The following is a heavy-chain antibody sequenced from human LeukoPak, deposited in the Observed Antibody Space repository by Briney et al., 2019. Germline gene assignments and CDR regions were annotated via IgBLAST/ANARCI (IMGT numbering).Heavy chain of an antibody. V-gene: IGHV4-59*01. CDR2: IYYSGST. D-gene: IGHD2-2*01. CDR1: GGSISSYY. J-gene: IGHJ6*03. CDR3: ARTLWYCSSTSCRYYYYMDV. Sequence: SETLSLTCTVSGGSISSYYWSWIRQPPGKGLEWIGYIYYSGSTNYNPSLKSRVTISVDTSKNQFSLKLSSVTAADTAVYYCARTLWYCSSTSCRYYYYMDVWGKGTTVTVSS.